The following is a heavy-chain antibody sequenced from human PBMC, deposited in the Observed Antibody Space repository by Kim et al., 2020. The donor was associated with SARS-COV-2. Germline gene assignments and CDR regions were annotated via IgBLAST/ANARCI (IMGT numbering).Heavy chain of an antibody. CDR3: ARERGDRYGDFTFDY. J-gene: IGHJ4*02. D-gene: IGHD4-17*01. V-gene: IGHV4-59*01. Sequence: PALKSRVTISVDTSKNQFSLKLSYVTAADTAVYYCARERGDRYGDFTFDYWGQGTLVTVSS.